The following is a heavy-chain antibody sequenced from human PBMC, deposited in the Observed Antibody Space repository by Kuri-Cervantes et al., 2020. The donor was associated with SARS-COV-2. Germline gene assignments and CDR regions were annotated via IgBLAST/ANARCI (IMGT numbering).Heavy chain of an antibody. V-gene: IGHV1-2*02. J-gene: IGHJ4*02. CDR3: ARDPGASSSDYFDY. CDR2: INPKSGGT. CDR1: GYTFTGYY. Sequence: ASVKVSCKASGYTFTGYYMHWVRQAPGQGLEWMGWINPKSGGTNYAQKFQGRVTMTRDTSISTAYMELSRLRSDDTAVYYCARDPGASSSDYFDYWGQGNPVNGAS. D-gene: IGHD6-6*01.